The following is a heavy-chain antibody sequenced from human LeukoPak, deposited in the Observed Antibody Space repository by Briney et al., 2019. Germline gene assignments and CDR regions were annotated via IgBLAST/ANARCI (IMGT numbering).Heavy chain of an antibody. V-gene: IGHV3-21*01. CDR2: ISSSSSYI. CDR1: GFTFSSYS. CDR3: ARGAAGSYSGIDY. Sequence: GGTLRLSCAASGFTFSSYSMNWVRQAPGKGLEWVSSISSSSSYIYYADSVKGRFTISRDNAKNSLYLQMNSLRAEDTAVYYCARGAAGSYSGIDYWGQGTLVTVSS. D-gene: IGHD6-13*01. J-gene: IGHJ4*02.